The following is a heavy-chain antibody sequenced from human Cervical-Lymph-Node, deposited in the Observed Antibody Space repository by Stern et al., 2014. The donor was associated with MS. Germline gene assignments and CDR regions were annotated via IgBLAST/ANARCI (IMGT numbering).Heavy chain of an antibody. CDR3: TGVNYDILTGYYSDY. CDR2: IWYDGSKK. V-gene: IGHV3-33*01. CDR1: GFEFSNYG. J-gene: IGHJ4*02. Sequence: QVQLVQSGGGVVQPGTSLRLSCAASGFEFSNYGIHWVRQAPGKGLEWVAVIWYDGSKKFYAEFVEGRFTISRDNSKNTVYLHMDSLRAEDTALYYCTGVNYDILTGYYSDYWGQGTLVIVSS. D-gene: IGHD3-9*01.